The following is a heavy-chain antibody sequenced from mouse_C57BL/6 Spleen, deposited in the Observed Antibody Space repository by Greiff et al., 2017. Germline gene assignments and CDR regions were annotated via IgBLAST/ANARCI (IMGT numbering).Heavy chain of an antibody. D-gene: IGHD1-1*01. Sequence: EVQLQESGPELVKPGASVKISCKASGYTFTDYYMNWVKQSHGKSLEWIGDINPNNGGTSYNQKFKCKATLTVDKSSSTAFMELRSLTSEDSAVYYCARSDGSRKAWFAYWGQGTLVTVSA. CDR2: INPNNGGT. CDR1: GYTFTDYY. CDR3: ARSDGSRKAWFAY. V-gene: IGHV1-26*01. J-gene: IGHJ3*01.